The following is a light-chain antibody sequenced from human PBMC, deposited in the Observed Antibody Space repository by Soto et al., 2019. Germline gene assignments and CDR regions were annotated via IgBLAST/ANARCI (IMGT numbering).Light chain of an antibody. CDR1: QSVSSN. CDR3: QQYDSWPPLFT. V-gene: IGKV3-15*01. Sequence: EIVMTQSPATLSVSPGERATLSCRASQSVSSNLAWYRQRPGQAPRLLIYGTSTRATGIPDRFSGSGSGTEFTLTISSLQSEDFAVYYCQQYDSWPPLFTFGPGTKVDI. J-gene: IGKJ3*01. CDR2: GTS.